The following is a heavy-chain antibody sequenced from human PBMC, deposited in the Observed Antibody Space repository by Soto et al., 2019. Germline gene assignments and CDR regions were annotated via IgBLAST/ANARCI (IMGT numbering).Heavy chain of an antibody. J-gene: IGHJ6*02. V-gene: IGHV3-21*01. D-gene: IGHD3-10*01. CDR1: GFTFSSYS. Sequence: GGSLRLSCAASGFTFSSYSMNWVRQAPGKGLEWVSSISSSSSYIYYADSVKGRFTISRDNAKNSLYLQMNSLRAEDTAVYYCARYGSGSYYYGSRYYGMDVWGQGTTVTVSS. CDR2: ISSSSSYI. CDR3: ARYGSGSYYYGSRYYGMDV.